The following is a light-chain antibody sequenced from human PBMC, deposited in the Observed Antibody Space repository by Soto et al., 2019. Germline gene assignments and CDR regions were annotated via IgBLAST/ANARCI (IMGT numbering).Light chain of an antibody. J-gene: IGKJ4*01. V-gene: IGKV3-20*01. CDR1: QPVISSF. CDR2: GAS. CDR3: QQYSAYPLS. Sequence: EIVLTQSPGTLSLSPGERATLSCRASQPVISSFLAWYQQKPGQAPILLIYGASSRATATPDRFRGSGSGTDFTLTINRLEPEDFALYYCQQYSAYPLSFGGGTKVEIK.